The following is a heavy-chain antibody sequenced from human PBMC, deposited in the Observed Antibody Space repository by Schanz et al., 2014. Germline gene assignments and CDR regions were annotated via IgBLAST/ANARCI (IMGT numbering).Heavy chain of an antibody. Sequence: QVQLVESGGGLVKPGGSLRLSCAASGFTFSDYYMNWIRQAPGKGLEWVSYISNSGYTIYYADSVKGRFTISRDNAKNSLYLQMNSLRAEATAVYYCARAPPPYSSSPYYWYYGMDVWGQGTTVTVSS. CDR3: ARAPPPYSSSPYYWYYGMDV. D-gene: IGHD6-6*01. J-gene: IGHJ6*02. V-gene: IGHV3-11*01. CDR2: ISNSGYTI. CDR1: GFTFSDYY.